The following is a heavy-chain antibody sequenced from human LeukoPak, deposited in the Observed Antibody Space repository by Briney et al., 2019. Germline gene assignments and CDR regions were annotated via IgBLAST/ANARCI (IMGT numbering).Heavy chain of an antibody. J-gene: IGHJ4*02. V-gene: IGHV3-74*01. D-gene: IGHD6-19*01. CDR1: GFTFSSYW. CDR3: ARASSGWYYFDY. CDR2: INSDGSST. Sequence: GGSLRLSCAASGFTFSSYWMHWVRQAPGKGLVWVSRINSDGSSTSYADSVKGRFTISRDNAKNTLYLQMNSLRAEDTAVYYCARASSGWYYFDYWGQGTLVTVPS.